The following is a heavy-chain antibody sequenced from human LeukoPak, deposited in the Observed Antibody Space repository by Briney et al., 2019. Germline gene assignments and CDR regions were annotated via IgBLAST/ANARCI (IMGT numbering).Heavy chain of an antibody. D-gene: IGHD3-10*01. J-gene: IGHJ4*02. V-gene: IGHV4-39*02. CDR2: INYGGTT. CDR1: GGSISSSNYY. CDR3: ARYVVSGSGRYYFDY. Sequence: PSETLSLTCAVYGGSISSSNYYWSWIRQPPGRELEWIASINYGGTTYYKPSLKSRVTISVDTSKNHFSLRLSSVTAADTAVYLCARYVVSGSGRYYFDYWGQGSLVTVSS.